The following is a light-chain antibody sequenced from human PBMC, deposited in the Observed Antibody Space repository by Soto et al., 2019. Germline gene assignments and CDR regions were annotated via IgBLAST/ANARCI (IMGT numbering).Light chain of an antibody. V-gene: IGKV3-15*01. CDR2: GAS. CDR1: QNVLSN. Sequence: EIVMTQSPATLSVSPGERATLSFRASQNVLSNLAWYQQKPGQAPRLLIYGASTRATGLPARFSGSGSGTQFTLTISSLQSEDFAVYYCQQYNNWPITFGQGTRLEI. J-gene: IGKJ5*01. CDR3: QQYNNWPIT.